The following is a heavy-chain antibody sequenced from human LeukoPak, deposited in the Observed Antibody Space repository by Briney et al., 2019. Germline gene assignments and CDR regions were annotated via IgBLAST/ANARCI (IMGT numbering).Heavy chain of an antibody. D-gene: IGHD2-15*01. CDR1: GGSISSSSYY. Sequence: SETLSLTCTVSGGSISSSSYYWGWIRQPPGKGLEWIGSIYYTGNTYYNPSLKSRVTISVDTSKNQFSLKLSSVTAADTAVYYCARDGAPYCSGGYCYSGGWFDPWGQGTLVTVSS. V-gene: IGHV4-39*07. CDR2: IYYTGNT. CDR3: ARDGAPYCSGGYCYSGGWFDP. J-gene: IGHJ5*02.